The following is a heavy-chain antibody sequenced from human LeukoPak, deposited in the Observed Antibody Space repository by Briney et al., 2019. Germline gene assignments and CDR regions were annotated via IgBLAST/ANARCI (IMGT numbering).Heavy chain of an antibody. V-gene: IGHV3-7*03. CDR1: GFTFSRYW. Sequence: GGSLRLSCAASGFTFSRYWMNWVRQAPGKGLEWVANIKHDGSEKYYVDSVKGRFTIARDNAKNSLYLQMNSLRGEDTALYYCAKARLMAAPFYYYGMDVWGPGTTVTVSS. CDR3: AKARLMAAPFYYYGMDV. D-gene: IGHD5-24*01. J-gene: IGHJ6*02. CDR2: IKHDGSEK.